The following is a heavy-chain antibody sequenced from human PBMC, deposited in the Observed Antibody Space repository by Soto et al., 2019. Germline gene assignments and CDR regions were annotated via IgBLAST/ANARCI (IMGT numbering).Heavy chain of an antibody. D-gene: IGHD3-3*01. V-gene: IGHV4-59*01. CDR1: GGSFSSYY. Sequence: PSETLSLTCAVYGGSFSSYYWSWIRQPPGKGLEWIGYLYYGGSTNYNPSLKSRVTISVDASKNQFSLKLTSVTAADTAVYYCARGMIFGVVVDYWGQGTLVTVSS. CDR3: ARGMIFGVVVDY. CDR2: LYYGGST. J-gene: IGHJ4*02.